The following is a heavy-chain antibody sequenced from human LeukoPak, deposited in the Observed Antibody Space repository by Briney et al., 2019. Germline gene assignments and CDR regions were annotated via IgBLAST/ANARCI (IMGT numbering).Heavy chain of an antibody. D-gene: IGHD3-3*01. CDR2: INHSGST. CDR1: GGSFSGYY. Sequence: PSETLSLTCAVYGGSFSGYYWSWIRQPPGKGLEWIGEINHSGSTNYNPSLKSRVTISVDTSKNQFSLKLSSVTAADTAVYYCGRAARITIFGVVHRGWFDPWGQGTLVTVSS. CDR3: GRAARITIFGVVHRGWFDP. V-gene: IGHV4-34*01. J-gene: IGHJ5*02.